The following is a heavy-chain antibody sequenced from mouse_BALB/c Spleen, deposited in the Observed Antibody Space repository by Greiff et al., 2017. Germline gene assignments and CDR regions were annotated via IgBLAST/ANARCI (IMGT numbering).Heavy chain of an antibody. D-gene: IGHD2-4*01. CDR3: ARQDDDYDQYYFDY. J-gene: IGHJ2*01. Sequence: VQLKESGGVLVKPGGSLKLSCAASGFTFSSYGMSWVRQTPDKRLEWVATISSGGSYTYYPDSVKGRFTISRDNAKNTLYLQMSSLKSEDTAMYYCARQDDDYDQYYFDYWGQGTTLTVSS. CDR1: GFTFSSYG. V-gene: IGHV5-6*01. CDR2: ISSGGSYT.